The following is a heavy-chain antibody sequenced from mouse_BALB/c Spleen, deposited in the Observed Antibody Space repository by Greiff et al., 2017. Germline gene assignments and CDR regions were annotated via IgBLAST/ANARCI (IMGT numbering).Heavy chain of an antibody. V-gene: IGHV1-9*01. CDR1: GYTFSSYW. J-gene: IGHJ3*01. CDR3: ARRSITTATGAWFAY. D-gene: IGHD1-2*01. Sequence: QVQLKESGAELMKPGASVKISCKATGYTFSSYWIEWVKQRPGHGLEWIGEILPGSGSTNYNEKFKGKATFTADTSSNTAYMQLSSLTSEDSAVYYCARRSITTATGAWFAYWGQGTLVTVSA. CDR2: ILPGSGST.